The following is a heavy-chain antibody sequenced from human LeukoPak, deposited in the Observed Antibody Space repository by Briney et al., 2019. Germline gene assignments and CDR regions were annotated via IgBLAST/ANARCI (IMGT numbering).Heavy chain of an antibody. CDR1: GGSFSGYY. Sequence: SETLSLTCAVYGGSFSGYYWSWIRKPPGKGQGWIGEINHSGSTNYNPSLKSRVTISVDTSKNQFSLKLSSVTAADTAVYYCARGLGYCSSTSCYLCWFDPWGQGTLVTVSS. CDR3: ARGLGYCSSTSCYLCWFDP. D-gene: IGHD2-2*01. J-gene: IGHJ5*02. CDR2: INHSGST. V-gene: IGHV4-34*01.